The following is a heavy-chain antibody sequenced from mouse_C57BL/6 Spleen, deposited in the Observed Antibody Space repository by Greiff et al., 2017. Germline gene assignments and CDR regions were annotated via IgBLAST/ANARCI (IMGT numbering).Heavy chain of an antibody. V-gene: IGHV5-17*01. CDR3: ARDYYYGSYYFDY. CDR2: ISSGSSTI. CDR1: GFTFSDYG. J-gene: IGHJ2*01. Sequence: EVKLVESGGGLVKPGGSLKLSCAASGFTFSDYGMHWVRQAPEKGLEWVAYISSGSSTIYYADTVKGRFTISRDNAKNTLFLQMTSLRSEDTAMYYCARDYYYGSYYFDYWGQGTTLTVSS. D-gene: IGHD1-1*01.